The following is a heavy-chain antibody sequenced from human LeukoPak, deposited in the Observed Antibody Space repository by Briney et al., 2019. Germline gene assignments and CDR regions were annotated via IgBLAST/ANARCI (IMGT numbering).Heavy chain of an antibody. J-gene: IGHJ4*02. V-gene: IGHV4-4*02. Sequence: PSGTLSLTCAVSGGSISSSNWWSWVRQPPGKGLEWIGYIYHSGSTYYNPSLKSRVTISVDTSKNQFSLKLSSVTAADTAVYYCARGGVAYYFDYWGQGTLVTVSS. CDR1: GGSISSSNW. CDR2: IYHSGST. CDR3: ARGGVAYYFDY. D-gene: IGHD2-8*01.